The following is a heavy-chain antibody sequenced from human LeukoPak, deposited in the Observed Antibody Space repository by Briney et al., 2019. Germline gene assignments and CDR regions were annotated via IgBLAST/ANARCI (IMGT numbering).Heavy chain of an antibody. CDR2: MNPNSGNT. V-gene: IGHV1-8*01. D-gene: IGHD5-24*01. CDR1: GYTFTSYD. CDR3: ARGRYAMATIWGYYYYGMDV. J-gene: IGHJ6*02. Sequence: ASVKVSCKASGYTFTSYDINWVRQATGQGLEWMGWMNPNSGNTGYAQKFQGGVTMTRNTSISTTYMELSSLRSEDTAVYYCARGRYAMATIWGYYYYGMDVWGQGTTVTVSS.